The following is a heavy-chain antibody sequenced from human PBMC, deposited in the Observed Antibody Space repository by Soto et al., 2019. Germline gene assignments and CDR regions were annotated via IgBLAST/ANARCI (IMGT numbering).Heavy chain of an antibody. CDR3: ARDRFDILTGYPDY. J-gene: IGHJ4*02. D-gene: IGHD3-9*01. CDR2: IWYDGSNK. Sequence: SXRLTGAASGFSFSSYCMHWVRQAPGKGLEWVAVIWYDGSNKYYADSVKGRFTISRDNSKNTLYLQMNSLRAEDTAVYYCARDRFDILTGYPDYWGQGTLVTVSS. V-gene: IGHV3-33*01. CDR1: GFSFSSYC.